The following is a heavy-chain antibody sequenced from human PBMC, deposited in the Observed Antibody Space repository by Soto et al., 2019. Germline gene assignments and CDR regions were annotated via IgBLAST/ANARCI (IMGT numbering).Heavy chain of an antibody. CDR3: ARDGYDGSGSPYPDY. D-gene: IGHD3-10*01. CDR1: GGSMSEYF. J-gene: IGHJ4*02. CDR2: IYYLGST. V-gene: IGHV4-59*01. Sequence: PSETLSLTSTVSGGSMSEYFWSWIRQSPGKGLEWIGYIYYLGSTDYNPSLKSRVTISVDTSKRQFSLRLTSVTAADTAVYYCARDGYDGSGSPYPDYWGPGTQVTVSS.